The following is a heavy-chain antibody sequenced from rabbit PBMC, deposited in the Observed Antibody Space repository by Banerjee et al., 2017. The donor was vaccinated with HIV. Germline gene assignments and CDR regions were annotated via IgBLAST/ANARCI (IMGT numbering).Heavy chain of an antibody. Sequence: QSLAESGGDLVKPGASLTLTCTTSGFSFSSGYWMCWVRQAPGKGLEWIACIYTGADNTYYASWAKGRFTISKTSSTTVTLQMTSLTAADTATYFCARSDVGTYDYGMDLWGPRHPGHRL. D-gene: IGHD5-1*01. J-gene: IGHJ6*01. CDR1: GFSFSSGYW. CDR3: ARSDVGTYDYGMDL. V-gene: IGHV1S40*01. CDR2: IYTGADNT.